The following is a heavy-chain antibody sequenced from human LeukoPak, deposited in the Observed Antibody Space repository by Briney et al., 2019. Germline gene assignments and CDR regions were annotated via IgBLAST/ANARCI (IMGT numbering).Heavy chain of an antibody. CDR1: GGSISSYY. CDR3: ARELVGYSPGAFDI. V-gene: IGHV4-59*01. Sequence: SETLSLTCTVSGGSISSYYWSWIRQPPGKGLEWIGYIYYSGSTNYNPSLKSRVTISVDTSKNQFSLKLSSVTAADTAVYYCARELVGYSPGAFDIWGQGTMVTVSS. D-gene: IGHD5-24*01. CDR2: IYYSGST. J-gene: IGHJ3*02.